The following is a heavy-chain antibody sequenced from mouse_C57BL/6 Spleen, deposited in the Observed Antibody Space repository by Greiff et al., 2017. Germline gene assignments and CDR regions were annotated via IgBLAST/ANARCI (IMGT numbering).Heavy chain of an antibody. CDR3: TRGGYDYGRAWFAD. Sequence: QVQLQQSGAELVRPGASVTLSCKASGYTFTDYEMHWVKQTPVHGLEWIGAIDPETGGTAYNQKFKGKAILTADKSSSTAYMELRSLTSEDSAVYYCTRGGYDYGRAWFADWGQGTLVTVSA. D-gene: IGHD2-4*01. J-gene: IGHJ3*01. CDR2: IDPETGGT. V-gene: IGHV1-15*01. CDR1: GYTFTDYE.